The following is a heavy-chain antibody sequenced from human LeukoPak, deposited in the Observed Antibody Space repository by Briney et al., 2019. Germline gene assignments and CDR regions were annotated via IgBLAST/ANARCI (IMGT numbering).Heavy chain of an antibody. CDR3: AKDILGSYYAFDI. CDR2: ISWNSGSI. V-gene: IGHV3-9*01. D-gene: IGHD1-26*01. J-gene: IGHJ3*02. CDR1: GFTFDDYA. Sequence: GGSLRLSCAASGFTFDDYAMHWVRQAPGKGLEWVSGISWNSGSIGYADSVKGRFTISRDNAKNSLYLQMSSLRAEDTALYYCAKDILGSYYAFDIWGQGTMVTVSS.